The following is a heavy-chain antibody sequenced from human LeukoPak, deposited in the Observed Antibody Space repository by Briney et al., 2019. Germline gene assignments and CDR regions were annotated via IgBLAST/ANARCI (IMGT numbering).Heavy chain of an antibody. CDR3: ARARYDILTGYPNNWFDP. Sequence: PWASGKVSCKASGYTFTSYGISWVRQAPGQGLEWMGWISAYNGNTNYAQKLQGRVTMTTDTSTSTAYMELRSLRSDDTAVYYCARARYDILTGYPNNWFDPLGQGTLVTVSS. CDR2: ISAYNGNT. V-gene: IGHV1-18*01. J-gene: IGHJ5*02. CDR1: GYTFTSYG. D-gene: IGHD3-9*01.